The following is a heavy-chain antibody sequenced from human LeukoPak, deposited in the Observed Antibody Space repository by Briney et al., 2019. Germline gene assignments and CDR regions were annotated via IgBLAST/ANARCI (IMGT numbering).Heavy chain of an antibody. CDR2: ISGSGDST. CDR1: GFTFRSYG. V-gene: IGHV3-23*01. CDR3: AKERPYYYGSGSVGFDY. J-gene: IGHJ4*02. Sequence: GGSLRLSCAASGFTFRSYGMSWVRQAPGKGLEWVSAISGSGDSTYYADCVKGRFTISRDKAKNTLYLQINSLRGQDTAVYYCAKERPYYYGSGSVGFDYWGQGTLVTVSS. D-gene: IGHD3-10*01.